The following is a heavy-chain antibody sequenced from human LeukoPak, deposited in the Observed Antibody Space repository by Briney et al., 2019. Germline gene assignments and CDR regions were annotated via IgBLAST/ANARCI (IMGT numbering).Heavy chain of an antibody. CDR3: ARATAGTGYFFDY. CDR1: GDSIRNYY. V-gene: IGHV4-59*01. J-gene: IGHJ4*02. CDR2: MFHTGST. Sequence: PSETLSLTCTVSGDSIRNYYWTWIRQPPGKGLEWIAYMFHTGSTNHNPYLRRRVTMSVDMSKNQFTLKLSSVTAADTAIYYGARATAGTGYFFDYWGQGALATDSS. D-gene: IGHD6-13*01.